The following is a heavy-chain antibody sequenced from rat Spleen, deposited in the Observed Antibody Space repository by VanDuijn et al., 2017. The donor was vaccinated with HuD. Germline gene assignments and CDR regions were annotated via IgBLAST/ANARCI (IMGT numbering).Heavy chain of an antibody. J-gene: IGHJ3*01. V-gene: IGHV5-29*01. CDR2: ITSGGSNT. D-gene: IGHD1-1*01. Sequence: EVQLMESGGGLVQPGRSLKLSCAASGFTFSSFAMAWVRQTPKKGLEWVATITSGGSNTFYPDSVKGRFTISRDNAKSTLYLQMDSLRSEDTATYYCAKDLDYSGDNWFGYWGQGTLVTVSS. CDR1: GFTFSSFA. CDR3: AKDLDYSGDNWFGY.